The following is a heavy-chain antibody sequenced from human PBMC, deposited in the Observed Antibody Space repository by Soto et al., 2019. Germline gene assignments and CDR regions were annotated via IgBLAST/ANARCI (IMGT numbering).Heavy chain of an antibody. D-gene: IGHD6-13*01. V-gene: IGHV1-24*01. J-gene: IGHJ5*02. CDR3: ATPVISSSSRVWFDP. CDR1: GYTLTELS. CDR2: FDPEDGET. Sequence: ASVKVSCKVSGYTLTELSMHWVRQAPGKGLEWMGGFDPEDGETIYAQKFQGRVTMTEDTSTDTAYMELSSLRSEDTAVYYCATPVISSSSRVWFDPWGQGTLVTVSS.